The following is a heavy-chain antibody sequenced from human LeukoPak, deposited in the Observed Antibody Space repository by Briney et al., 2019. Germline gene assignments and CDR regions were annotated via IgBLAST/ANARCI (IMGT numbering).Heavy chain of an antibody. CDR2: IYYGGST. CDR3: AREIAVAGSYYYGMDV. J-gene: IGHJ6*02. V-gene: IGHV4-31*03. Sequence: SETLSLTCTVSGGSISSGGYYWSWIRQHPGKGLEWIGYIYYGGSTYYNPSLKSRVTISVDTSKNQFSLKLSSVTAADTAVYYCAREIAVAGSYYYGMDVWGQGTTVTVSS. CDR1: GGSISSGGYY. D-gene: IGHD6-19*01.